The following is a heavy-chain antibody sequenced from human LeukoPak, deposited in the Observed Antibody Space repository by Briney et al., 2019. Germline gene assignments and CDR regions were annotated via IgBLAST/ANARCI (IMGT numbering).Heavy chain of an antibody. CDR1: GFTFSNYW. CDR2: INTDGSRT. J-gene: IGHJ4*02. V-gene: IGHV3-74*01. CDR3: ATMGGTSDFDY. D-gene: IGHD1-26*01. Sequence: GGSLRLSCAASGFTFSNYWMYWVRQAPGKGLVGVSRINTDGSRTNYADSVKGRFTISRDNAKNTLYLQMNSLRAEDTAVYYCATMGGTSDFDYWGQGTLVTVSS.